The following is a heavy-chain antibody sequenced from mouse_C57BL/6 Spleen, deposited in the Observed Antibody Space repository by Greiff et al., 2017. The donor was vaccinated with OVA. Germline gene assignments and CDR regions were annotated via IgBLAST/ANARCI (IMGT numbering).Heavy chain of an antibody. CDR1: GYTFTGYW. CDR2: ILPGSGST. D-gene: IGHD1-1*01. J-gene: IGHJ4*01. Sequence: VQLQQSGAELMKPGASVKLSCKATGYTFTGYWLEWVKQRPGHGLEWIGEILPGSGSTNYNEKFKGKATFTADTSSNTSYMQLSSLTTEDSAIYYCARWEYYDSSYSYAMDYWGQGTSVTVSS. CDR3: ARWEYYDSSYSYAMDY. V-gene: IGHV1-9*01.